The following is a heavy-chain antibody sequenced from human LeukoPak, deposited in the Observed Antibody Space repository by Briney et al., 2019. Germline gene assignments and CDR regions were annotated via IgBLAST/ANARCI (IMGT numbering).Heavy chain of an antibody. CDR2: IYYSGST. CDR1: GGSISSSRYY. V-gene: IGHV4-39*01. J-gene: IGHJ4*02. Sequence: SETPALTRTVSGGSISSSRYYLGWIREPPGKGLEWNGSIYYSGSTYYNPSLKSRVTISVDTSKNQFSLKLTSVTAADTAVYYCARLGDGYHYRWYYWGQGTLVTGSS. D-gene: IGHD5-24*01. CDR3: ARLGDGYHYRWYY.